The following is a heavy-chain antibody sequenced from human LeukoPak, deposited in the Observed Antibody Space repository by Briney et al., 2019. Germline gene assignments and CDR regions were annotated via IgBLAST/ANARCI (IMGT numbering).Heavy chain of an antibody. CDR2: IIVSGDNT. Sequence: PGGSLRLSCAASGFTFSSSAMSWVRQAPGKGLEWVSSIIVSGDNTYYTDSVQGRFTISRDNFKNTLYLQMNGLRPEDTAIYYCAKLTPYWGQGTLVTVSS. J-gene: IGHJ4*02. D-gene: IGHD3-9*01. V-gene: IGHV3-23*01. CDR1: GFTFSSSA. CDR3: AKLTPY.